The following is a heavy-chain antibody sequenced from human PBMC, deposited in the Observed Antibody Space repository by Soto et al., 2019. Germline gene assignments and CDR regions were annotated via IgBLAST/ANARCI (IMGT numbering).Heavy chain of an antibody. D-gene: IGHD3-16*01. CDR2: IYHDGSNK. V-gene: IGHV3-33*01. CDR1: GFTFSSFV. J-gene: IGHJ4*02. Sequence: QVQLVESGGGGVQPGRSLRLSCATSGFTFSSFVMHWVRQAPGKGLEWVAVIYHDGSNKYYADSVKGRFTISRDNSKSTLYLKMSSLRAEDTAVYYCASRVGAVDYWGQGTLVTVSS. CDR3: ASRVGAVDY.